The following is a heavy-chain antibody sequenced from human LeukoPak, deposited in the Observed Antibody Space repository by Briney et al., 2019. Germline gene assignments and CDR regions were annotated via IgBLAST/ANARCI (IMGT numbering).Heavy chain of an antibody. CDR2: IYPGDSDT. Sequence: GESLKISCKGSGYSFTSYWIGWVRQMPGKGLEWMGIIYPGDSDTRYSPSFQGQVTISADKSIGTAYLQWSSLKASDTAMYYCARVTYYYDSSGYRLWDYWGQGTLVTVSS. D-gene: IGHD3-22*01. CDR3: ARVTYYYDSSGYRLWDY. V-gene: IGHV5-51*01. CDR1: GYSFTSYW. J-gene: IGHJ4*02.